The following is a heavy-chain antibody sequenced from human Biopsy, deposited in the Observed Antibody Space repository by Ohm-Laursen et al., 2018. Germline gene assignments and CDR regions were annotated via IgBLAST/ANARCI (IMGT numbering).Heavy chain of an antibody. CDR1: GGSISDYF. J-gene: IGHJ6*03. CDR3: ARDAYGDYDTYY. D-gene: IGHD4-17*01. V-gene: IGHV4-4*07. CDR2: IYSSGRT. Sequence: SDTLSLTCTVSGGSISDYFWSWIRQPADKGLEYIGRIYSSGRTFYNPSPKSRVTMSVATSDNQFSLKLSSVTAADTAVYFCARDAYGDYDTYY.